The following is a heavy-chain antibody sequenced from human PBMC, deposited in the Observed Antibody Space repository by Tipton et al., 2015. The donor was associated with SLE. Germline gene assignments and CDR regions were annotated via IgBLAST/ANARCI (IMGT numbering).Heavy chain of an antibody. V-gene: IGHV3-23*01. Sequence: GSLRLSCIASGFTFSSYAMTWVRQAPGKGLEWVSSIRGSGNTTYYADSVKGRFTISRDNSKNTVYLQMNSLRVEDTAEYYCAKSQGLTLLRGEDIDYWGQGTQATVSS. CDR2: IRGSGNTT. CDR3: AKSQGLTLLRGEDIDY. D-gene: IGHD2-15*01. J-gene: IGHJ4*02. CDR1: GFTFSSYA.